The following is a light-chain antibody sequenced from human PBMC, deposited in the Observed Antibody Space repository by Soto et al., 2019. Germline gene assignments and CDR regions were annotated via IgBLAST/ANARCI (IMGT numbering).Light chain of an antibody. Sequence: DIVMTQSPDSLAVSLGERATINCKSSQSVLYSSNNKNYLTWYQQKPGQPPKLLIYWASTRESGVPDRFSGSGSGTDFTLTINNLQADDVAVYYCQQYYNTPLTFGGGTKVEIK. V-gene: IGKV4-1*01. J-gene: IGKJ4*01. CDR3: QQYYNTPLT. CDR1: QSVLYSSNNKNY. CDR2: WAS.